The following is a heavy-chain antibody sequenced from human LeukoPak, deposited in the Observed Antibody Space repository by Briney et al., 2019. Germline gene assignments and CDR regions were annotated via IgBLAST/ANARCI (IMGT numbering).Heavy chain of an antibody. CDR2: IRSKANSYAT. J-gene: IGHJ5*02. Sequence: GGSLRLSCAASGFTFSGPAMHWVRQASGKGLEWVGRIRSKANSYATAYAASVKGRFTISRDDSKNTAYLQMNSLKTEDTAVYYCTRPSSVARFDPWGQGTLVTVSS. V-gene: IGHV3-73*01. CDR3: TRPSSVARFDP. CDR1: GFTFSGPA. D-gene: IGHD6-19*01.